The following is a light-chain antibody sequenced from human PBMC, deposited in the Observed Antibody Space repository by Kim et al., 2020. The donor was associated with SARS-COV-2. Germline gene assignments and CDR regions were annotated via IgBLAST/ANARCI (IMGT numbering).Light chain of an antibody. CDR1: TGAVTSGYY. CDR3: LLYLTGAPV. V-gene: IGLV7-43*01. CDR2: GTT. Sequence: QAVVTQEPSLTVSPGGTVTLTCASSTGAVTSGYYPNWFQQKPGQAPRALIYGTTNKHSWTPARFSGSLLGGKAALTLSGVQPEDEAEYYCLLYLTGAPVFGGGTQLTVL. J-gene: IGLJ2*01.